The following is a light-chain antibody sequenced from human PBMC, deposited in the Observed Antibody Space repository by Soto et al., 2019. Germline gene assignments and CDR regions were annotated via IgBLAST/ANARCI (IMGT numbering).Light chain of an antibody. J-gene: IGLJ2*01. CDR2: LNSDGSH. Sequence: QSVLTQSPSASASLGASVKLTCTLTSGYNSYAIAWHQQQPEKGPRYLMNLNSDGSHIKGDGIPDRFSGSSAGTERYLTISSLQSEDEADYYCQTWGSGMKIFGGGTKLTVL. V-gene: IGLV4-69*01. CDR3: QTWGSGMKI. CDR1: SGYNSYA.